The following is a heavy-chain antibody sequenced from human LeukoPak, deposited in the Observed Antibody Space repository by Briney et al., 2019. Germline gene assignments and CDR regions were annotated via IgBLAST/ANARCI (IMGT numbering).Heavy chain of an antibody. Sequence: PGGSLRLSCAASGFTFDDYAMHWVRHAPGKGLEWVSGISWNSGSIGYADSVKGRFTISRDNAKKSLYLQMNSLRAEDTAMYYCARETRGESDYWGHGTLVTVSS. CDR3: ARETRGESDY. CDR2: ISWNSGSI. D-gene: IGHD3-10*01. V-gene: IGHV3-9*01. J-gene: IGHJ4*01. CDR1: GFTFDDYA.